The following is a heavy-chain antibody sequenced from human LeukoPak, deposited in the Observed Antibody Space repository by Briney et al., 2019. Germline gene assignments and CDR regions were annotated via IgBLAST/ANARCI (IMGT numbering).Heavy chain of an antibody. V-gene: IGHV4-59*11. CDR2: ISYSGNA. J-gene: IGHJ5*02. D-gene: IGHD3-10*01. CDR1: GGSINRHF. CDR3: ARSEAPLVRGVIMVNWFDP. Sequence: SETLSLTCTVSGGSINRHFWSWLRQPPGKGLAWIGYISYSGNADYNPSLKSRVTISVDTSKNQFSLKLISVTAADTAVYHCARSEAPLVRGVIMVNWFDPWGQGTLVTGSS.